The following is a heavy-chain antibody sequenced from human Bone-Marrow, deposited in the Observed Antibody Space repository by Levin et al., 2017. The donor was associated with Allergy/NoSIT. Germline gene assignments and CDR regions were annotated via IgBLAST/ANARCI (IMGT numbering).Heavy chain of an antibody. Sequence: SCSVSGGSIRSGRYYFTWVRQSAGKGLEWIGRIYTTGSTNYNPSLESRVTISRDTFKKEVYLTLSSVTAADTAVYYCARDRLASLYYYSMDVWGRGTTVIVSS. CDR2: IYTTGST. J-gene: IGHJ6*03. V-gene: IGHV4-61*02. CDR1: GGSIRSGRYY. CDR3: ARDRLASLYYYSMDV.